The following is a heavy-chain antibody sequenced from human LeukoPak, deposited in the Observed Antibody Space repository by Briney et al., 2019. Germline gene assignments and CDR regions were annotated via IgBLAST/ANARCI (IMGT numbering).Heavy chain of an antibody. D-gene: IGHD3-3*01. CDR2: INTNSGGT. CDR1: GYTFTGCY. CDR3: ATYTSTIGVAANWFDP. Sequence: GASVKVSCKASGYTFTGCYMHWVRQAPGQGLEWMGWINTNSGGTIYAQTFRGRVTLTIDASISTAYMELRSLKSDDTAIYYCATYTSTIGVAANWFDPWGQGTLVTVSS. J-gene: IGHJ5*02. V-gene: IGHV1-2*02.